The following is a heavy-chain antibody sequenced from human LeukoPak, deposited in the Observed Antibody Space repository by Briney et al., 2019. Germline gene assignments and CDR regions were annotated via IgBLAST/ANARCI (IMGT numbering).Heavy chain of an antibody. D-gene: IGHD6-13*01. CDR3: ARGTDYSSSSYYFDY. J-gene: IGHJ4*02. CDR1: GGSISSYY. Sequence: PSETLSLTCTVSGGSISSYYWSWIRQPPGKGLEWIGYIYYSGSTNYNPSLKSRVTISVDTSKNQFSLKLSSVTAADTAVYYCARGTDYSSSSYYFDYWGQGTLVTVSS. V-gene: IGHV4-59*01. CDR2: IYYSGST.